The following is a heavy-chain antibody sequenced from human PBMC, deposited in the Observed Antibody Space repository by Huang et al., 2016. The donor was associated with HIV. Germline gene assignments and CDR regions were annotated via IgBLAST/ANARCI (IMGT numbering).Heavy chain of an antibody. CDR3: AKRGGAWGSPYAFDL. Sequence: QVQLVQSGAEVRKPGSSVKVSCRASGGSFNNFGINWVRQAPGQGLEWMGGIIPRFGTRNDAQRCKDRGTITADETTGVVHLEVTSLRSDDTAVYFCAKRGGAWGSPYAFDLWGPGTMVTVSS. J-gene: IGHJ3*01. CDR1: GGSFNNFG. D-gene: IGHD3-16*01. V-gene: IGHV1-69*13. CDR2: IIPRFGTR.